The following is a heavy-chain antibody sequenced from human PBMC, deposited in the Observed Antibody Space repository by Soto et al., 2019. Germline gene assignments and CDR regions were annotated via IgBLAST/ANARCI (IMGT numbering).Heavy chain of an antibody. CDR1: GFTFISYG. J-gene: IGHJ6*02. D-gene: IGHD6-6*01. CDR3: ARDRGAARPAGAYYHYYGMDV. V-gene: IGHV3-33*01. CDR2: IWYDGSNK. Sequence: GGALRLSCAASGFTFISYGMHWVRQAPCKGLEWVAVIWYDGSNKYYADSVKGRFTISRDNSKNTLYLQMNSLRAEDTAVYYCARDRGAARPAGAYYHYYGMDVWGQGSTVTVSS.